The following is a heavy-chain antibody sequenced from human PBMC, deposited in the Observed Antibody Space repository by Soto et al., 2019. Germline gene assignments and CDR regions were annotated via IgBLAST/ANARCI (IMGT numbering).Heavy chain of an antibody. D-gene: IGHD2-15*01. CDR1: GFTFSNYW. CDR3: ARGDCVGGTCYSLAGSFYYYMGG. Sequence: EVQLVESGGGLVQPGGSLRLSCAASGFTFSNYWMYWVRQAPGKGLVWVSRINSDGSVSSYADSVKGRLTISRDNVKNPLYLQMDRLRAEDKAVYYFARGDCVGGTCYSLAGSFYYYMGGWGKGTTVTVFS. J-gene: IGHJ6*03. V-gene: IGHV3-74*01. CDR2: INSDGSVS.